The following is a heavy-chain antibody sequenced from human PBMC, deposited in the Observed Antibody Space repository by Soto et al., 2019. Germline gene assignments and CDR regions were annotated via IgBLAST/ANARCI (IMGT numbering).Heavy chain of an antibody. Sequence: QVQLQESGPGLVKPSQTLSLTCIVSGVSISSGDDYWSWIRQPPGKGLEWIGYIYSSGSTYYNPPLRSRVTISADTSKNQFSLKLTSVTAADTAVYYCARGGGYDYWGQGALVTVSS. J-gene: IGHJ4*02. V-gene: IGHV4-30-4*01. D-gene: IGHD3-22*01. CDR1: GVSISSGDDY. CDR2: IYSSGST. CDR3: ARGGGYDY.